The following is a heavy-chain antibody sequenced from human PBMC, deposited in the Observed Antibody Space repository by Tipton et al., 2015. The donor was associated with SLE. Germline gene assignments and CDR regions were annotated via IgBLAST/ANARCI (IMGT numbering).Heavy chain of an antibody. CDR1: GFTFDDCA. CDR3: AKDWGSYGSGSYAY. D-gene: IGHD3-10*01. V-gene: IGHV3-43*02. J-gene: IGHJ4*02. CDR2: ISGDGGGT. Sequence: GSLRLSCAASGFTFDDCAMHWVRQPPGKGLEWVSLISGDGGGTYYADSVKGRFTISRDNSKNSLYLQMNSLRTEDTALYYCAKDWGSYGSGSYAYWGQGTLVTVSS.